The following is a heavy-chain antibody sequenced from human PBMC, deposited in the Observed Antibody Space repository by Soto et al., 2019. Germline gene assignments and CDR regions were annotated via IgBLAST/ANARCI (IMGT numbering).Heavy chain of an antibody. Sequence: QVQLVQSGAEVKKPGSSLKVSCEAPAATFTSYAITWVRQAPGQGLEWMGVIIPLFNSSNYAQKFQGRVTITADESTSTVYMELSSLRCEDTAVYYCARVWLRGVLNPRFNYYGMDVWGQGTTVTVSS. CDR3: ARVWLRGVLNPRFNYYGMDV. V-gene: IGHV1-69*12. CDR2: IIPLFNSS. CDR1: AATFTSYA. D-gene: IGHD3-10*01. J-gene: IGHJ6*02.